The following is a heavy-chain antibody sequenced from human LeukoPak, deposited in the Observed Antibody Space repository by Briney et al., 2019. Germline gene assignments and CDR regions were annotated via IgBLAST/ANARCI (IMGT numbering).Heavy chain of an antibody. CDR3: VRNPSSSVASTSPTDFDP. Sequence: GGSLRLSCAASGFTFSSYAMHWVRQAPGKGLEWVAVISYDGSNKYYADSVKGRFTISRDNSNDTPYLQMNSLRPEDTAVYYCVRNPSSSVASTSPTDFDPWGQGTLVTVSS. CDR1: GFTFSSYA. V-gene: IGHV3-30-3*01. J-gene: IGHJ5*02. CDR2: ISYDGSNK. D-gene: IGHD6-6*01.